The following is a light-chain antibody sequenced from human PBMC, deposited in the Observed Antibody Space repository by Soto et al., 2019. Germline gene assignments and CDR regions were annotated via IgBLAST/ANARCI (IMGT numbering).Light chain of an antibody. CDR1: QSVLYSSNNKNY. CDR2: WAS. Sequence: DIVMTQSPDSLAVSLGERATINCKSSQSVLYSSNNKNYLAWYQQRPGQPPKLLIYWASTRESGFPDRFSGSGSGTDFTLTITSLQAEDVAVYYCQQYESTPPTFGQGTKLEIE. CDR3: QQYESTPPT. V-gene: IGKV4-1*01. J-gene: IGKJ2*01.